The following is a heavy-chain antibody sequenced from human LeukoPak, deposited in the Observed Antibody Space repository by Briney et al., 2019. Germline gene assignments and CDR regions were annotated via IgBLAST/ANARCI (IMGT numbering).Heavy chain of an antibody. J-gene: IGHJ5*02. V-gene: IGHV1-2*02. Sequence: ASVKVSCKAFGYTFTSNYMHWVRQAPGQGLEWMGWINPNSGGTNYAQKFQGRVTMTRDTSISTAYMELSRLRSDDTAVYYCARVASGYYDSSGYSGWWFDPWGQGTLVTVSS. CDR3: ARVASGYYDSSGYSGWWFDP. D-gene: IGHD3-22*01. CDR1: GYTFTSNY. CDR2: INPNSGGT.